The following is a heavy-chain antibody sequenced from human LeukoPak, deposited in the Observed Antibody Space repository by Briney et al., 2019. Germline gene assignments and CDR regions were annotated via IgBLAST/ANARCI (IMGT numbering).Heavy chain of an antibody. CDR2: IIPIFGTA. Sequence: GASVKVSCKASGGTFSSYAISWVRQAPGQGLEWMGGIIPIFGTANYAQKFQGRVTITADESTSTAYMELSSLRSEDTAVYYSARGPLDMGGYDSHFDYWGQGTLVTVSS. J-gene: IGHJ4*02. CDR1: GGTFSSYA. V-gene: IGHV1-69*13. D-gene: IGHD5-12*01. CDR3: ARGPLDMGGYDSHFDY.